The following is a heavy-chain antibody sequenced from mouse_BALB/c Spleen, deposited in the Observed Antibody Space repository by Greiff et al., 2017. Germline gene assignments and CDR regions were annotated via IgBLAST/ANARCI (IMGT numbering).Heavy chain of an antibody. CDR1: GYAFTNYW. J-gene: IGHJ4*01. CDR3: ARRATAMDY. V-gene: IGHV1-63*01. Sequence: VQLQQSGAELVRPGTSVKISCKASGYAFTNYWLGWVKQRPGHGLEWIGDIYPGSGNTYYNEKFKGKATLTADKSSSTAYMQLSSLTSEDSAVYFCARRATAMDYWGQGTSVTVSS. D-gene: IGHD3-1*01. CDR2: IYPGSGNT.